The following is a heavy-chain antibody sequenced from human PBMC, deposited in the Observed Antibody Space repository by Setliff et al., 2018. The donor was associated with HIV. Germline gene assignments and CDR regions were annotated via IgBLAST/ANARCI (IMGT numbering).Heavy chain of an antibody. CDR3: ARGLVWPYSSRWYDAFDI. Sequence: PGGSLRLSCAASGFTFSAYSMNWVRQAPGKGLEWISYISSSGVMYYADSVKGRFTISRDNAKNSLYLQMNSLRAEDTAVYYCARGLVWPYSSRWYDAFDIWGQGTMVTVSS. CDR1: GFTFSAYS. V-gene: IGHV3-48*04. J-gene: IGHJ3*02. D-gene: IGHD6-13*01. CDR2: ISSSGVM.